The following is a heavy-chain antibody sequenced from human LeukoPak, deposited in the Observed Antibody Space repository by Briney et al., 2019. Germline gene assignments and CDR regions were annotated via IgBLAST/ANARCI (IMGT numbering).Heavy chain of an antibody. Sequence: PGGSLRLSCAASGFTFSVYWMHWVRQAPGEGPVLVSRINSVGSSTSYADSVKGRFTISRDNAKNSLYLQMNSLRAENTTVYYCARDGEIGSSSWYVLAFDIWGQGTMDTVSS. D-gene: IGHD6-13*01. CDR1: GFTFSVYW. V-gene: IGHV3-74*01. J-gene: IGHJ3*02. CDR2: INSVGSST. CDR3: ARDGEIGSSSWYVLAFDI.